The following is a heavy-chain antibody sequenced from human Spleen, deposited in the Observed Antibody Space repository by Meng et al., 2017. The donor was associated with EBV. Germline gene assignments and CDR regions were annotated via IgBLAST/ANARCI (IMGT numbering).Heavy chain of an antibody. CDR2: INHRGDT. Sequence: QVRLQQWGAGLLKPSETLSLTCGVYGESFSVYYWSWIRQSPGKGLEWIGEINHRGDTRYNPSLESRVTISVATSKNQVSLKLKSVTAADTAMYYCARGPEIVVVIFPTNWFDPWGQGTLVTVSS. D-gene: IGHD2-21*01. CDR1: GESFSVYY. V-gene: IGHV4-34*02. J-gene: IGHJ5*02. CDR3: ARGPEIVVVIFPTNWFDP.